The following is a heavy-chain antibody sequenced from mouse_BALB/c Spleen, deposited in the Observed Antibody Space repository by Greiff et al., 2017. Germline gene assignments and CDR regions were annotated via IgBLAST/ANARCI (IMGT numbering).Heavy chain of an antibody. CDR2: INPSNGGT. CDR3: TRDGY. CDR1: GYTFTSYY. V-gene: IGHV1S81*02. Sequence: QVQLQQSGAELVKPGASVKLSCTASGYTFTSYYMYWVKQRPGQGLEWIGEINPSNGGTNFNEKFKSKATLTVDKSSSTAYMQLSSLTSEDSAVYYCTRDGYWGQGTLVTVSA. J-gene: IGHJ3*01.